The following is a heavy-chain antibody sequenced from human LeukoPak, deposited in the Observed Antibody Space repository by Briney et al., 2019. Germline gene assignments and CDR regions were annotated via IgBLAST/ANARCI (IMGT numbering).Heavy chain of an antibody. CDR3: ARDEGDYYDSSGYYQFDY. CDR1: GYTFTSYG. V-gene: IGHV1-18*01. J-gene: IGHJ4*02. Sequence: ASVKVSCKASGYTFTSYGISWVRQAPGQGLEWMGWISAYNGNTNYAQKLQGRVTMTTDTSTSTAYMELRSLRSDDTAVYYCARDEGDYYDSSGYYQFDYWGQGTLVTVSP. CDR2: ISAYNGNT. D-gene: IGHD3-22*01.